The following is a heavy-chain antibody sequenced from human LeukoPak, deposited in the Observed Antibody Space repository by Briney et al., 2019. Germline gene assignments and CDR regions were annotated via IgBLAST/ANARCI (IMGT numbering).Heavy chain of an antibody. CDR3: AKGAGFQPAQKWADYYYYMDV. V-gene: IGHV3-30*02. Sequence: GGSLRLSCAASGFTFSSYGMHWVRQAPGKGLEWVAFIRYDGSNKYYADSVKGRFTISRDNSKNTLYLQMNSLRPEDSAEYFCAKGAGFQPAQKWADYYYYMDVWGKGTTVTISS. J-gene: IGHJ6*03. CDR2: IRYDGSNK. D-gene: IGHD1-26*01. CDR1: GFTFSSYG.